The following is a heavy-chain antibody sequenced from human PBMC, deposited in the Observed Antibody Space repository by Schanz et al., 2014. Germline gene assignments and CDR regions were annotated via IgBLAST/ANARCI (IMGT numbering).Heavy chain of an antibody. D-gene: IGHD1-26*01. CDR3: ARNRGSGGQNWYFDL. Sequence: EVQLLESGGGLVQPGGSLRLSCAASGFTFTNYAMSWVRQAPGRGLEWVSIISGSGGNTYYADAVRGRFTISRDNSKTTVYLQMNSLRAEDTAVYYCARNRGSGGQNWYFDLWGRGTLVTVSS. CDR1: GFTFTNYA. CDR2: ISGSGGNT. V-gene: IGHV3-23*01. J-gene: IGHJ2*01.